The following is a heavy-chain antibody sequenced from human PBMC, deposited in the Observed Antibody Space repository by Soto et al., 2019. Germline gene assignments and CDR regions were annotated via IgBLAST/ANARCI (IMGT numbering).Heavy chain of an antibody. J-gene: IGHJ4*02. D-gene: IGHD2-15*01. CDR1: GFTFSSYG. CDR3: AKEKSYAVAATPPDY. V-gene: IGHV3-30*18. CDR2: ISYDGSNK. Sequence: GGSLRLSCAASGFTFSSYGMHWVRQAPGKGLEWVAVISYDGSNKYYADSVKGRFTISRDNSKNTLYLQMNSLRAEDTAVYYCAKEKSYAVAATPPDYWGQGTLVTVSS.